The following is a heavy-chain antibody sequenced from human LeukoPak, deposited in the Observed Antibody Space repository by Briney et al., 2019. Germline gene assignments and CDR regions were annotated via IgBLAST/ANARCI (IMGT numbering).Heavy chain of an antibody. CDR1: GFTFSGSA. CDR3: TRDQGFGDYGYFDY. V-gene: IGHV3-73*01. D-gene: IGHD4-17*01. Sequence: GGSLRLSRAASGFTFSGSALELVRQASGKGPEWIGRIRGKANGYATAYAASLEGRFTISRDDSKNTAYLQMNRLKTEDTAVYYCTRDQGFGDYGYFDYWGQGILVTVSS. J-gene: IGHJ4*02. CDR2: IRGKANGYAT.